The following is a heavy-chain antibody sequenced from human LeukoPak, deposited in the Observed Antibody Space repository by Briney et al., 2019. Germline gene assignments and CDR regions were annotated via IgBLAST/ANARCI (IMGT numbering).Heavy chain of an antibody. D-gene: IGHD3-22*01. CDR3: AKGYYYDSSGYYWNRGPAVY. CDR1: GITFCSLP. J-gene: IGHJ4*02. V-gene: IGHV3-23*01. Sequence: GGPLRFSSAASGITFCSLPIGGVPQAPGKGRVGISANKHNGGSTYDGDSVKGRFTISRDNSKNTLDLQMNNLRAEDRAVYYCAKGYYYDSSGYYWNRGPAVYWGQGTLVSV. CDR2: NKHNGGST.